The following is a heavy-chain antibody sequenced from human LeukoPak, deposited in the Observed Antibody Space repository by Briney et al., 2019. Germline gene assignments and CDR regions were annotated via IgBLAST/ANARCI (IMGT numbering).Heavy chain of an antibody. Sequence: SETLSLTCTVSGGSISSGGYYWSWIRQHPGKGLEWIGYIYYSGSTYYNPSLKSRVTISVDTSKNQFSLKLSSVTAADTAVYYCARVSSSWYWVSDYWGQGTLATVSS. V-gene: IGHV4-31*03. J-gene: IGHJ4*02. D-gene: IGHD6-13*01. CDR2: IYYSGST. CDR3: ARVSSSWYWVSDY. CDR1: GGSISSGGYY.